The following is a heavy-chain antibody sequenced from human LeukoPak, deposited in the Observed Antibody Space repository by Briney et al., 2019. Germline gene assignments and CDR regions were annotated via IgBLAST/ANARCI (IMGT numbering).Heavy chain of an antibody. J-gene: IGHJ4*02. CDR3: AKAGSGYSCFDH. D-gene: IGHD3-22*01. Sequence: GGSLRLSCVPSGFIFSGYFMSWVHPAPGRGLEGVSGFSGGGGSTYYTASVKGRFAISRDNSKNRLFLQMNSLRAEDTAVYYCAKAGSGYSCFDHWGQGTLVTVSS. V-gene: IGHV3-23*01. CDR1: GFIFSGYF. CDR2: FSGGGGST.